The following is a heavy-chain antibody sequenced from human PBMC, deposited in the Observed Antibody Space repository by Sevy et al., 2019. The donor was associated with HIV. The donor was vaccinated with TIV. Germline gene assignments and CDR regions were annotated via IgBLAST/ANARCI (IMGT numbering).Heavy chain of an antibody. CDR1: GFTFSSFG. J-gene: IGHJ4*02. CDR3: ARGPSLIVAGAAGYLDY. CDR2: MWYDGNNK. D-gene: IGHD2-21*01. Sequence: GGSLRLSCTASGFTFSSFGIHWVRQAPGKGLEWVALMWYDGNNKSYSDSVKGRFTISRDSSKNTLYLQMNNLRAEDTAVDYCARGPSLIVAGAAGYLDYWGQGTLVTVSS. V-gene: IGHV3-33*01.